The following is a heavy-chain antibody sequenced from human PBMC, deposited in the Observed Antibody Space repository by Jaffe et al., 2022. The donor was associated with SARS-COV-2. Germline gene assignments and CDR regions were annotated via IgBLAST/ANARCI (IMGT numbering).Heavy chain of an antibody. CDR2: IYTSGST. D-gene: IGHD6-13*01. CDR3: ARGKRFTGKAGTTGDFDY. CDR1: GGSISSGSYY. V-gene: IGHV4-61*02. J-gene: IGHJ4*02. Sequence: QVQLQESGPGLVKPSQTLSLTCTVSGGSISSGSYYWSWIRQPAGKGLEWIGRIYTSGSTNYNPSLKSRVTISVDTSKNQFSLKLSSVTAADTAVYYCARGKRFTGKAGTTGDFDYWGQGTLVTVSS.